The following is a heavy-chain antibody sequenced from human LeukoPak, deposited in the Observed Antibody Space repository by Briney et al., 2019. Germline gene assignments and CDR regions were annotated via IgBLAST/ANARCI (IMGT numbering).Heavy chain of an antibody. CDR2: IYYSGSA. CDR1: GVSISGGGSS. CDR3: ARDRH. V-gene: IGHV4-30-4*07. Sequence: SETLSLTCAVSGVSISGGGSSWSWIRQPPGKGLEWIGYIYYSGSAYYNPSLKSRVTISVDTSKNQFSLKLSSVTAADTAVYYCARDRHWGQGTLVTVSS. J-gene: IGHJ4*02.